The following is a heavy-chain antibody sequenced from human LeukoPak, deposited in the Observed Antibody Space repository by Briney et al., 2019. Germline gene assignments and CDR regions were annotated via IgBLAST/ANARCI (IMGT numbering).Heavy chain of an antibody. D-gene: IGHD3-10*02. J-gene: IGHJ6*04. CDR3: AELGITMIGGV. CDR1: GFDFSTQW. CDR2: ISSGGSTI. V-gene: IGHV3-48*03. Sequence: GGSLRLSCAASGFDFSTQWMSWVRQAPGKGLEWVSYISSGGSTIYYADSVKGRFTISRDNAKNSLYLQMNSLRAEDTAVYYCAELGITMIGGVWGKGTTVTISS.